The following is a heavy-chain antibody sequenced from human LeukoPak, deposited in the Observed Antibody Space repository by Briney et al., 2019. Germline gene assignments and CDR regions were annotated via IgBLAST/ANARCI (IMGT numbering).Heavy chain of an antibody. CDR2: IRSKRNNYAT. J-gene: IGHJ3*02. CDR1: GFTFSGSV. D-gene: IGHD2-2*01. Sequence: GSLRLSCAASGFTFSGSVMHWVRQAAGKGLEWVGRIRSKRNNYATAYAASVKGRFTISRDDSKNIVYLHMDSLKTEDTALYYCSRLEDTSPIEVALDIWGQGTVVTVSS. V-gene: IGHV3-73*01. CDR3: SRLEDTSPIEVALDI.